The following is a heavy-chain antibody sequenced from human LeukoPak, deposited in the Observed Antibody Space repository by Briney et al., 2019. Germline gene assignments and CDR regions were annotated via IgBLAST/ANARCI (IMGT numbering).Heavy chain of an antibody. V-gene: IGHV3-30*02. CDR2: IWYDGSNK. CDR1: GFTFSSYG. Sequence: GGSLRLSCAASGFTFSSYGMHWVRQAPGKGLEWVAVIWYDGSNKYYADSVKGRFTISRDNSKNTLYLQMNSLRAEDTAVYYCASNGDYAPFDYWGQGTLVTVSS. CDR3: ASNGDYAPFDY. D-gene: IGHD4-17*01. J-gene: IGHJ4*02.